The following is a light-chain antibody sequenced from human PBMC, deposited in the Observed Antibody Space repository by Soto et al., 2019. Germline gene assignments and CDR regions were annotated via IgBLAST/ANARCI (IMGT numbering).Light chain of an antibody. CDR2: DAS. V-gene: IGKV3-11*01. Sequence: EIVLTQSPATLSLSPGERATLSCRASQSVSSYLAWYQQKPGQAPRLLIYDASNRATGIPARFSGSGSGTDFTLTISSLEPEDLAIYYCQQRSEWPLTFGGGTEVEIK. CDR3: QQRSEWPLT. J-gene: IGKJ4*01. CDR1: QSVSSY.